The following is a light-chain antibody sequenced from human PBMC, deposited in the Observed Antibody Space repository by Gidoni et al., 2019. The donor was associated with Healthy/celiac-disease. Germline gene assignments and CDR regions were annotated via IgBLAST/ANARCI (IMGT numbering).Light chain of an antibody. J-gene: IGKJ4*01. CDR2: AAS. CDR1: QGISSY. V-gene: IGKV1-9*01. CDR3: QPLNRYPLT. Sequence: DIQLTQSPSFLSASVGDRVTITCRASQGISSYLAWYQQKPGKAPKLLIYAASTLQSGVPSRFSGRGSGTEFTLTISRLPPEDFATYYCQPLNRYPLTFXGXTKVEIK.